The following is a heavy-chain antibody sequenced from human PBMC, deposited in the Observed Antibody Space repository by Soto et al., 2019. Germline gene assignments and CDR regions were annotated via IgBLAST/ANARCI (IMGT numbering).Heavy chain of an antibody. CDR1: GFTFSSYG. CDR2: ISYDGSNK. CDR3: SKPIPNCSGGSCYPYYYYYGMDV. Sequence: QVQLVEYGGGVVQPGRYLTLSCAASGFTFSSYGMHWVRQAPGKGLEWVAVISYDGSNKYYADSVKGRFTISRDNSKNTLYLQMNSLRAEDTAVYYCSKPIPNCSGGSCYPYYYYYGMDVLGQGTTVTVSS. V-gene: IGHV3-30*18. J-gene: IGHJ6*02. D-gene: IGHD2-15*01.